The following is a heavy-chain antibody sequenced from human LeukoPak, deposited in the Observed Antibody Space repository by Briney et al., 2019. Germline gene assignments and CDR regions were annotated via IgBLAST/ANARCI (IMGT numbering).Heavy chain of an antibody. J-gene: IGHJ6*02. D-gene: IGHD6-19*01. CDR2: ISAYNGNT. CDR3: ARAGYSSGWYGYYYYGMDV. CDR1: GYTFTRYG. Sequence: ASVKLSCKASGYTFTRYGISWVRQAPGQGLEGMGWISAYNGNTNYAQKLQGRVTMTTDTSTSTAYMELRSLRSADTAVYYCARAGYSSGWYGYYYYGMDVWGQGTTVTVSS. V-gene: IGHV1-18*01.